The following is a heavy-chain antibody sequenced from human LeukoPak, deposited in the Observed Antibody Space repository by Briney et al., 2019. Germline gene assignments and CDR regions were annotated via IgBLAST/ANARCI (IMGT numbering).Heavy chain of an antibody. CDR3: VRIVGHTTTDF. J-gene: IGHJ4*02. CDR1: GFSLSSYA. CDR2: VSFDGRNK. D-gene: IGHD1-26*01. V-gene: IGHV3-30-3*01. Sequence: PGRCLRLSCEASGFSLSSYAFHWVRQAPGKGLEWVSFVSFDGRNKNYADSVRGRFTISRDNSKNTLYLQMNSVTYEDTAVYFCVRIVGHTTTDFWGQGTIVTVSS.